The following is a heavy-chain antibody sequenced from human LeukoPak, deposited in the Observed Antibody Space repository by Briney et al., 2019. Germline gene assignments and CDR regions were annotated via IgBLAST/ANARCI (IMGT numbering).Heavy chain of an antibody. Sequence: SETLSLTCAVYGGSFSGYYWSWIRQPPGKGLGWIGEINHSGRTNYNPSLKSRITISVDTSKSQFSLKLSSVTAADTAVFYCARGRFTYSYDTTGYFLDYWGQGALVTVSS. CDR2: INHSGRT. CDR3: ARGRFTYSYDTTGYFLDY. J-gene: IGHJ4*02. CDR1: GGSFSGYY. D-gene: IGHD3-22*01. V-gene: IGHV4-34*01.